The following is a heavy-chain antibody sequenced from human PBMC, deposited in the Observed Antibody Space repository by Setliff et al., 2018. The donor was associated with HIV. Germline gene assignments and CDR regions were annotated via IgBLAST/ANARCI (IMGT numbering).Heavy chain of an antibody. CDR3: ARAPYSSSSYFDY. D-gene: IGHD6-6*01. Sequence: GGSLRLSCAASGFTFKNHFMTWVRQAPGKGLEWVSSINSDGSSTSYADSVKGRFTISRDNARNTLYLQMNSLRAEDTAVYYCARAPYSSSSYFDYWGQGTLVTVSS. CDR2: INSDGSST. V-gene: IGHV3-74*01. CDR1: GFTFKNHF. J-gene: IGHJ4*02.